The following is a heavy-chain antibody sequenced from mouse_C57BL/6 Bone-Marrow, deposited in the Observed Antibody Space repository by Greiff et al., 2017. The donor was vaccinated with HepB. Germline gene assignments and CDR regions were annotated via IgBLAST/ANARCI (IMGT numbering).Heavy chain of an antibody. CDR1: GFTFTDYY. Sequence: EVKLVESGGGLVQPGGSLSLSCAASGFTFTDYYMSWVRQPPGKALEWLGFIRNKANGYTTEYSASVKGRFTISRDNSQIILYLQMNALRAEDSATYYCARYNPWGFAYWGQGTLVTVSA. CDR2: IRNKANGYTT. CDR3: ARYNPWGFAY. V-gene: IGHV7-3*01. D-gene: IGHD4-1*01. J-gene: IGHJ3*01.